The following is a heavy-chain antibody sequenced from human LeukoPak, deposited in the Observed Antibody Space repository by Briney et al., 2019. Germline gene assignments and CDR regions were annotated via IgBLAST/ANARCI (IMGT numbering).Heavy chain of an antibody. V-gene: IGHV1-46*01. CDR3: ASEVPRTSRFDH. Sequence: ASVKVSCKASGLTLTTIYMHWVRQAPGQGLEWMAVLYPGGDRAIYAQRFQGTLTLTRDTSTNTVYMEVSSLASEDTAIYCCASEVPRTSRFDHWGQGTLVTVSS. CDR1: GLTLTTIY. J-gene: IGHJ4*02. CDR2: LYPGGDRA. D-gene: IGHD2-8*01.